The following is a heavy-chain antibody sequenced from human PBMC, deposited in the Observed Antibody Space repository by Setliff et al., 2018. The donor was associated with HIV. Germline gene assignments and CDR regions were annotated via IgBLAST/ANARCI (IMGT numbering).Heavy chain of an antibody. CDR3: AREVNAVADSDAFDI. CDR1: GGSISSGDYS. CDR2: IFHSENT. V-gene: IGHV4-30-2*01. D-gene: IGHD6-19*01. J-gene: IGHJ3*02. Sequence: SETLSLTCAVSGGSISSGDYSWSWIRQPPGKGLEWVGYIFHSENTYYNPSLKSRVTISVDRSKNQFSLKLSSVTAADTAVYYCAREVNAVADSDAFDIWGQGTRVTVSS.